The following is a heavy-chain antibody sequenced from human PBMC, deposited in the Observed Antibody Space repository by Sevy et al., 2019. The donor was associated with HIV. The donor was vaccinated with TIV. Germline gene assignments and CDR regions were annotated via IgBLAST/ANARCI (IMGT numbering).Heavy chain of an antibody. CDR3: AKDIVVVVGEAFDI. Sequence: GESLKISCAASGFTVSNYAMNWVRQAPGKGLEWVSAISSRGDDTYYADSVKGRFTISRDKSKNTLYLQMNSLRAEDTAVYYCAKDIVVVVGEAFDIWGQGTMVTVSS. CDR1: GFTVSNYA. J-gene: IGHJ3*02. CDR2: ISSRGDDT. V-gene: IGHV3-23*01. D-gene: IGHD2-15*01.